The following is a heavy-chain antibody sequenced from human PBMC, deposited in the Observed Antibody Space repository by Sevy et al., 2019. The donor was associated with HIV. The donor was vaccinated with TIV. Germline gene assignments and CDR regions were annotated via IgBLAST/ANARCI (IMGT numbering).Heavy chain of an antibody. CDR2: VYHTGST. CDR1: GGSISVYY. D-gene: IGHD5-12*01. Sequence: SETLSLTCTVSGGSISVYYWSWIRQPPGKELEYIVYVYHTGSTNYNPSLKSRVTISVDTSNNQFSLKLTSVTAADTAVYYCARAPPVRSGDDSLNWFDPWGQGTLVTVSS. J-gene: IGHJ5*02. CDR3: ARAPPVRSGDDSLNWFDP. V-gene: IGHV4-59*01.